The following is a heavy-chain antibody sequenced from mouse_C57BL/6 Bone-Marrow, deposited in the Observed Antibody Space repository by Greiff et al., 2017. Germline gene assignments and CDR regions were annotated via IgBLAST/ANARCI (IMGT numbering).Heavy chain of an antibody. CDR1: GFTFRDYG. J-gene: IGHJ4*01. CDR2: LSSGSSTI. V-gene: IGHV5-17*01. CDR3: ARPGSYAMDY. Sequence: EVQVVESGGGLVQPGGSLKLSCAASGFTFRDYGMHWVRQAPETGLEWVAYLSSGSSTIYYADTVKGRFTISRANAKNTLFLQMTSLRSEDTAMYYCARPGSYAMDYWVQGTSVTVSS.